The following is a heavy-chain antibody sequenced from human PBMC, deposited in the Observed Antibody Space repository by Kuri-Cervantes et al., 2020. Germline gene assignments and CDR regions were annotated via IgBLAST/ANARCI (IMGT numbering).Heavy chain of an antibody. D-gene: IGHD3-3*01. J-gene: IGHJ6*02. CDR1: GGSNSSYY. V-gene: IGHV4-4*07. CDR2: IYTSGST. CDR3: ARPGGGFFWSAYYGNGMDV. Sequence: SETLSLTCTVSGGSNSSYYWSWIRQPAGKGLEWIGRIYTSGSTNYNPSLKSRVTMSVDTSKNQFSLKLSSVTAADTAVYYCARPGGGFFWSAYYGNGMDVWGQGTTVTVSS.